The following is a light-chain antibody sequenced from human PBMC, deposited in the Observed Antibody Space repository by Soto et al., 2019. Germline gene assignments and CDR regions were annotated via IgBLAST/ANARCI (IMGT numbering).Light chain of an antibody. CDR2: DAV. Sequence: ETVLTQSPATLSLSPGERAILSCRASQSISSYLAWYQQKPGQAPRLLIYDAVNRATGIPARFSGSGSGTDFTLSIGRLERENFAVYYGQQRMNWPLTFGGGTRVEIK. J-gene: IGKJ4*01. V-gene: IGKV3-11*01. CDR1: QSISSY. CDR3: QQRMNWPLT.